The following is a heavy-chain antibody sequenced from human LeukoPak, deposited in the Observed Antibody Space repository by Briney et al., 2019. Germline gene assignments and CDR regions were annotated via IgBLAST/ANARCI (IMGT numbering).Heavy chain of an antibody. J-gene: IGHJ4*02. CDR1: GFTFSTYA. V-gene: IGHV3-23*01. D-gene: IGHD6-25*01. Sequence: GGSLRLSCAASGFTFSTYALNWVRQAPGKGLEWVSALSGSGATTYYADSVKGRFTISRDNSKNTLYLQMNSLRAEDTAVYYCAKDLALVPSDYRRGPDYWGQGTLVAVPS. CDR3: AKDLALVPSDYRRGPDY. CDR2: LSGSGATT.